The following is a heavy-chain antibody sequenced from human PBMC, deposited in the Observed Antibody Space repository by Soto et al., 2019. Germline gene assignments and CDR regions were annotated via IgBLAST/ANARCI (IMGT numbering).Heavy chain of an antibody. CDR3: ARDGRIRRGYYFFDY. D-gene: IGHD3-22*01. CDR1: GFTFSSYG. CDR2: IWYDGSNK. J-gene: IGHJ4*02. V-gene: IGHV3-33*01. Sequence: QVQLVESGGGVVQPGRSLRLSCAASGFTFSSYGMHWVRQAPGKGLEWVAVIWYDGSNKYYADSVKGRFTISRDNSKNTLYLQMNSLRAEDTAVYYCARDGRIRRGYYFFDYWGQGTLVTVSS.